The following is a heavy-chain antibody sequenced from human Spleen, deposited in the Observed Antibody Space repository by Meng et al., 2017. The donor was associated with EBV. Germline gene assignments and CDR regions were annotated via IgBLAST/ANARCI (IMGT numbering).Heavy chain of an antibody. CDR3: ERPFPSWQSPRLDPFGA. J-gene: IGHJ5*02. CDR2: VHYSGST. D-gene: IGHD6-19*01. CDR1: GDSISSFEC. Sequence: RLGWSGRGQVQPVDTRSLSCLVPGDSISSFECGGWIRRPPGRGLEWFGSVHYSGSTYYSPSLKSRVPVSVDTSKTQFSLRLTSVTAADTAVYYCERPFPSWQSPRLDPFGAWGQGTLVTVSS. V-gene: IGHV4-38-2*01.